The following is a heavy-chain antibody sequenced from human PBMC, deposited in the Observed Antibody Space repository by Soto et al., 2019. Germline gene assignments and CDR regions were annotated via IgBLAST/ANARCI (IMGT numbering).Heavy chain of an antibody. CDR1: GFTFSSYE. V-gene: IGHV3-48*03. D-gene: IGHD2-2*02. Sequence: PGGSLRLSCAASGFTFSSYEMNWVRQAPGKGLEWVSYISSSGSTIYYADSVKGRFTISRDNAKNSLHLQMNSLRAEDTAVYYCARDRYKPYYYGMDVWGQGTTVTVSS. J-gene: IGHJ6*02. CDR3: ARDRYKPYYYGMDV. CDR2: ISSSGSTI.